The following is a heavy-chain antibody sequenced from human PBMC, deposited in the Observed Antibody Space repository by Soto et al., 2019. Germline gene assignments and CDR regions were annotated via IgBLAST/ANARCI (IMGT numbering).Heavy chain of an antibody. Sequence: QVQLQESGPGLVKPSETLSLTCTVSGGSISSYYWSWIRQPPGKGLEWIAYIYYTGSTNYNPSLKSRVTLSADTSKNQFSLKLISVAAADTAMYYCARVDGSGSYFDYWGQGTLVTVSS. CDR2: IYYTGST. V-gene: IGHV4-59*01. CDR3: ARVDGSGSYFDY. D-gene: IGHD3-22*01. J-gene: IGHJ4*02. CDR1: GGSISSYY.